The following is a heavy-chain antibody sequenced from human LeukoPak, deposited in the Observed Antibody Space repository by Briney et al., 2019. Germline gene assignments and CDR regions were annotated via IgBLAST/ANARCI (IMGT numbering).Heavy chain of an antibody. D-gene: IGHD6-13*01. V-gene: IGHV4-39*01. CDR3: ARRGSSSWYVGY. CDR1: GGSISSSSYY. CDR2: IYYSGST. Sequence: SETLSLTCTVSGGSISSSSYYWGWIRQPPGKGLEWIGSIYYSGSTYYNPSLKSRVTISVDTSKNQFSLKLSAVTTAGTAVYYCARRGSSSWYVGYWGQGTLVTVSS. J-gene: IGHJ4*02.